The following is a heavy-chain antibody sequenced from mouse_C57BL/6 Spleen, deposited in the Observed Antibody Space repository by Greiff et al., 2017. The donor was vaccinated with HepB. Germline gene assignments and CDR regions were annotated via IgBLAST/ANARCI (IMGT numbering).Heavy chain of an antibody. CDR3: TGNYGSSPGAMDY. J-gene: IGHJ4*01. Sequence: VQLQQSGAELVRPGASVKLSCTASGFNIKDDYMHWVKQRPEQGLEWIGWIDPENGDTEYASKFQGKATITADTSSNTAYLQLSSLTSEDTAVYDCTGNYGSSPGAMDYWGQGTSVTVSS. D-gene: IGHD1-1*01. V-gene: IGHV14-4*01. CDR1: GFNIKDDY. CDR2: IDPENGDT.